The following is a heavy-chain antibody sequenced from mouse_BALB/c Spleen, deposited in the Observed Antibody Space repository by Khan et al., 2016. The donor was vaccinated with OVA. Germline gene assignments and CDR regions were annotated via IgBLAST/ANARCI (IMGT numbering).Heavy chain of an antibody. J-gene: IGHJ3*01. D-gene: IGHD2-4*01. CDR2: ISYSGNT. CDR1: GYSITSEYT. Sequence: EVQLQESGPGLVKPSQSLSFTCTVTGYSITSEYTWNWIRQFPGNKLEWMGFISYSGNTRYTPSLKSRISITRDTSKNQFFLQLNSVTSEDTATYYCARKNYYDYDPFPYWGQGTLVTVSA. V-gene: IGHV3-2*02. CDR3: ARKNYYDYDPFPY.